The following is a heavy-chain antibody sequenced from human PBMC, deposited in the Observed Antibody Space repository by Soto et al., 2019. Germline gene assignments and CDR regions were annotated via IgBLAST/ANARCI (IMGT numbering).Heavy chain of an antibody. D-gene: IGHD1-26*01. V-gene: IGHV4-59*01. CDR2: IYASGSP. J-gene: IGHJ4*02. Sequence: QVQLQESGPGQVKPSETLSLTCTISGGSISVYYWSWVRQPPGHELEWIGYIYASGSPYYNPSLRSRVTISADTSKNQISLKLTSPTVADTAVYYCARGVGSSPPRYWGRGTLVTVSS. CDR1: GGSISVYY. CDR3: ARGVGSSPPRY.